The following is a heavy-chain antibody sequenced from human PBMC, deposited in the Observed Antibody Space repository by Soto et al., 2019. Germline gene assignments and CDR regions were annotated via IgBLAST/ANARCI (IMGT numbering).Heavy chain of an antibody. CDR1: GDSISSGGYY. Sequence: QVQLQESGPGLVKPSQTLSLTCTVSGDSISSGGYYWSWIRQSPGKGLEWIAYISYSWTTYYNPSLKSRLSISADTCKNQFSLYLKSVTVADTAVYYWGTVRASWYIDYWGQGTLVTVSS. V-gene: IGHV4-30-4*03. CDR3: GTVRASWYIDY. J-gene: IGHJ4*02. D-gene: IGHD2-2*01. CDR2: ISYSWTT.